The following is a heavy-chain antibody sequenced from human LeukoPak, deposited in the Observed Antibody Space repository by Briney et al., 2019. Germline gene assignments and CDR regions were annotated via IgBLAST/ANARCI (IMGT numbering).Heavy chain of an antibody. CDR2: ISTDGKDK. CDR3: AKDLKWAAAGYYFDS. V-gene: IGHV3-30*18. J-gene: IGHJ4*02. D-gene: IGHD6-13*01. CDR1: GFTFSSYA. Sequence: GGSLRLACAASGFTFSSYAMHWVRQAPGKGLEWVTVISTDGKDKKYADSVKGRFAISRDNSKNTLDLQMNSLRAEDTAVYYCAKDLKWAAAGYYFDSWGQGTLVTVSS.